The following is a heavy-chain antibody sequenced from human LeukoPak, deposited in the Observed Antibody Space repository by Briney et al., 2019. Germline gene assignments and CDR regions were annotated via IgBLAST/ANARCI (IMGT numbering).Heavy chain of an antibody. V-gene: IGHV3-23*01. CDR3: AKDPLYYDFWSGHHYYFDY. D-gene: IGHD3-3*01. Sequence: GGSLRLSCAASGFTFSSYAMSWVRQAPGKGLEWVSAISGSGGSTYYADSVKGRFTISRDNSKNTLYLQMNSLRAEDTAVYYCAKDPLYYDFWSGHHYYFDYWGQGTLVTVPS. CDR1: GFTFSSYA. CDR2: ISGSGGST. J-gene: IGHJ4*02.